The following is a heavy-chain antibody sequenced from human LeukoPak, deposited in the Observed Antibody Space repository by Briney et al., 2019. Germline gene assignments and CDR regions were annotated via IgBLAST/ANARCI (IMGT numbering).Heavy chain of an antibody. D-gene: IGHD3-22*01. V-gene: IGHV4-59*01. J-gene: IGHJ3*02. CDR3: ARLTPEYYYDSSGYYYLGAFDI. Sequence: PSETLSLTCAVYGGSFSGYYWSWIRQPPGKGLEWIGYIYYSGSTNYNPSLKSRVTISVDTSKNQFSLKLSSVTAADTAVYYCARLTPEYYYDSSGYYYLGAFDIWGQGTMVTVSS. CDR2: IYYSGST. CDR1: GGSFSGYY.